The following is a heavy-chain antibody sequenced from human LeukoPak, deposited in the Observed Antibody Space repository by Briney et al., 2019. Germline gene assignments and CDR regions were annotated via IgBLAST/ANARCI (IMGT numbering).Heavy chain of an antibody. Sequence: PSETLSLTCTVSGGSISSYYWSWIRQPAGKGLEWIGRIYTSGSTNYNPSLKSRVTMSVDTSKNQFSLKLSSVTAADTAVYYCARDSPVYSSGWAPSLYFDYWGQGTLVTVSS. CDR2: IYTSGST. V-gene: IGHV4-4*07. D-gene: IGHD6-19*01. CDR3: ARDSPVYSSGWAPSLYFDY. CDR1: GGSISSYY. J-gene: IGHJ4*02.